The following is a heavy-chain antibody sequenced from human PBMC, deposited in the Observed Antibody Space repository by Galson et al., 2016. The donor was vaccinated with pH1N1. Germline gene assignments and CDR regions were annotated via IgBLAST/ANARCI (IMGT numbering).Heavy chain of an antibody. CDR1: RFRFKRYW. V-gene: IGHV3-7*03. CDR3: AREGLWPGVDAFDI. Sequence: SLRLSCAASRFRFKRYWMSWVRQSPGKGLEWVANINQDGSEKYYVDSVRGRFTITRDNAENSVFLQMNSLRVEDAAVYYCAREGLWPGVDAFDIWGQGTMVTVSS. D-gene: IGHD4/OR15-4a*01. CDR2: INQDGSEK. J-gene: IGHJ3*02.